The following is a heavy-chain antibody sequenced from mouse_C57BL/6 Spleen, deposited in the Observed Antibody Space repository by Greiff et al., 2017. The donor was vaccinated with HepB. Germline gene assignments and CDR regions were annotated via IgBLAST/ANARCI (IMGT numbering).Heavy chain of an antibody. Sequence: QVQLQQPGAELVMPGASVKLSCKASGYTFTSYWMHWVKQRPGQGLEWIGEIDPSDSYTNYNQKFKGKSTLTVDKSSSTAYMQLSSLTSEDSAVYYCARPVVARYAMDYWGQGTSVTVSS. CDR3: ARPVVARYAMDY. D-gene: IGHD1-1*01. J-gene: IGHJ4*01. CDR2: IDPSDSYT. V-gene: IGHV1-69*01. CDR1: GYTFTSYW.